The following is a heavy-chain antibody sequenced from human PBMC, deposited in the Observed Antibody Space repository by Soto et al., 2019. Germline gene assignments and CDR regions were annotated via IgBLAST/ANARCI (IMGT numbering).Heavy chain of an antibody. CDR3: ASMYCSSTSCRNGPYFDY. CDR2: ISYDGSNK. CDR1: GFPFSSYG. D-gene: IGHD2-2*01. J-gene: IGHJ4*02. Sequence: GGSLRLSCAASGFPFSSYGMHWVRQAPGKGLEWVAVISYDGSNKYYADSVKGRFTISRDNSKNTLYLQMNSLRAEDTAVYYCASMYCSSTSCRNGPYFDYWGQGTLVTVSS. V-gene: IGHV3-30*03.